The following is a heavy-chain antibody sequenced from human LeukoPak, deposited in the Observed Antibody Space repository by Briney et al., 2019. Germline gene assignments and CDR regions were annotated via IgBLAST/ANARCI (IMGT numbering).Heavy chain of an antibody. CDR2: ITGSGANT. J-gene: IGHJ4*02. Sequence: GGSLRLSCAASGFTSSNYAMTWVRQAPGKGLEWVSSITGSGANTYYADSVKGRFTISRDNSKRILYLQMNSLRAEDTAVYYCAKCRGLFPSSNDYSGQGTLVTVSS. CDR3: AKCRGLFPSSNDY. V-gene: IGHV3-23*01. CDR1: GFTSSNYA. D-gene: IGHD3-10*01.